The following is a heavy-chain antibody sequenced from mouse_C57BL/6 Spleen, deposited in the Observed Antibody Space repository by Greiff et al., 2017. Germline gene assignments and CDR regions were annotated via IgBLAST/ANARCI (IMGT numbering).Heavy chain of an antibody. V-gene: IGHV1-76*01. Sequence: VQLQQSGAELVRPGASVKLSCKASGYTFTDYYINWVKQRPGQGLEWIARIYPGSGNTYYNEKFKGKATLTAEKSSSTSSMQLSSRTSEDAAVYFCARSYYYGSSPLYAMDYWGQGTSVTVSS. CDR1: GYTFTDYY. D-gene: IGHD1-1*01. J-gene: IGHJ4*01. CDR2: IYPGSGNT. CDR3: ARSYYYGSSPLYAMDY.